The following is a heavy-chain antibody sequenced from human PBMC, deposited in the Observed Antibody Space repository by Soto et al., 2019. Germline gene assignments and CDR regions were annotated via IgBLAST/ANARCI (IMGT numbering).Heavy chain of an antibody. CDR1: GSTFSSYA. Sequence: EVQLLESGGGLVQPGGSLRLSCAASGSTFSSYAMSWVRQAPGKGLEWVSAPSGSGGSTYYADSVKGRFTISRDNCKHTLYLQMNSLRAQDTAVYYCAKSVDEPPFDPWGQGAMVTVSS. J-gene: IGHJ5*02. D-gene: IGHD5-12*01. CDR3: AKSVDEPPFDP. V-gene: IGHV3-23*01. CDR2: PSGSGGST.